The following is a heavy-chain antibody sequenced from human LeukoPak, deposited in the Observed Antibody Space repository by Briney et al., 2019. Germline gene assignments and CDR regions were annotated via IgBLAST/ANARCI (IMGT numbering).Heavy chain of an antibody. Sequence: PSETLSLTCAVYGGSFTGYYWSWVRQPPGKGLEWIGYIYYSGSTNYNPSLKSRVTISVDTSKNQFSLKLSSVTAADTAVYYCAGVERYCSSTSCYYGDYWGQGTLVTVSS. V-gene: IGHV4-59*01. CDR2: IYYSGST. CDR1: GGSFTGYY. J-gene: IGHJ4*02. CDR3: AGVERYCSSTSCYYGDY. D-gene: IGHD2-2*01.